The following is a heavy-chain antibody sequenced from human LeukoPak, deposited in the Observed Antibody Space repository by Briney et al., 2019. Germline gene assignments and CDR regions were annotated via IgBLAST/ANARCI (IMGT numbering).Heavy chain of an antibody. CDR2: INPNSGGT. D-gene: IGHD6-6*01. V-gene: IGHV1-2*06. J-gene: IGHJ4*02. Sequence: ASVKVSCKASGYTFTGYYMHWVRQAPGQGLEWMGRINPNSGGTNYAQEFQGRVTMTRDTSISTAYMELSRLRSDDTAVYYCARDQRSSSIDYWGQGTLVTVSS. CDR1: GYTFTGYY. CDR3: ARDQRSSSIDY.